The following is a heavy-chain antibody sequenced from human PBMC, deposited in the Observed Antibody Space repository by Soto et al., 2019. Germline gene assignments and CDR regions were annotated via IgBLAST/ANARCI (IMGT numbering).Heavy chain of an antibody. CDR3: ARDRWGSYSFDS. Sequence: QVQLVQSGAEVKKPGSSVKVSCKASGGVFRNYAINWVRQAPGQGLEWMGGIIPVFGTADYPQKFQGRVTITADECTTTAYMELTSLKTEDTAVYFCARDRWGSYSFDSWGQGTLVTVAS. V-gene: IGHV1-69*01. J-gene: IGHJ5*01. CDR2: IIPVFGTA. D-gene: IGHD1-26*01. CDR1: GGVFRNYA.